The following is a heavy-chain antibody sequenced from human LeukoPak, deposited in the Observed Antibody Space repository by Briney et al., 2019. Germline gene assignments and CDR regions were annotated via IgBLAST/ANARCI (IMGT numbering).Heavy chain of an antibody. D-gene: IGHD3-22*01. CDR2: FNSDGSST. CDR1: RITFSSYW. V-gene: IGHV3-74*01. J-gene: IGHJ3*02. CDR3: ARSHDSSGYSPDAFDI. Sequence: PGGSLRLSCAASRITFSSYWMHWVRQAPGKGLVWVSRFNSDGSSTSYADSVRGRFTISRDNAKNTLYLQMNSLRAEDTAVYFCARSHDSSGYSPDAFDIWGQGTMVTVSS.